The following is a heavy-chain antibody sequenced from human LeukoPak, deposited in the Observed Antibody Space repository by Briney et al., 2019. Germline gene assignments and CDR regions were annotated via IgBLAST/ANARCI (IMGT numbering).Heavy chain of an antibody. V-gene: IGHV1-2*06. Sequence: ASVKVSCKASGYTFTTYGISWVRQAPGQGLEWMGRINPNSGGTNYAQKFQGRVTMTRDTSISTAYMELSRLRSDDTAVYYCARDLDAYSSGWYDFDYWGQGTLATVSS. J-gene: IGHJ4*02. CDR3: ARDLDAYSSGWYDFDY. CDR1: GYTFTTYG. CDR2: INPNSGGT. D-gene: IGHD6-19*01.